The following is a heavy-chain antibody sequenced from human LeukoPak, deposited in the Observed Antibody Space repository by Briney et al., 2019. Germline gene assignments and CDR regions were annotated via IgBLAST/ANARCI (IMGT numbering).Heavy chain of an antibody. J-gene: IGHJ6*02. CDR3: ARDPGSGKDYYYYGMDV. Sequence: SETLSLTCTVSGGSISSYYWSWIRQPPGKGLEWIGYIYYSGSTNYNPSLKSRVTISVDTSKNQFSLKLSSVTAADTAVYYCARDPGSGKDYYYYGMDVWGQGTTVTVSS. D-gene: IGHD3-10*01. CDR2: IYYSGST. V-gene: IGHV4-59*01. CDR1: GGSISSYY.